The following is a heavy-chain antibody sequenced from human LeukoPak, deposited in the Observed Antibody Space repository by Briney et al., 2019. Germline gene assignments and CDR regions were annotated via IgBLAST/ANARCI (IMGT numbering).Heavy chain of an antibody. CDR3: ARGKGYFDY. V-gene: IGHV4-59*01. CDR2: IYYSGST. Sequence: PSETLSLTCTVSGGSISPYYWSWIRQPPGKGLEWIGYIYYSGSTNYNPSLKSRVTISADTAKKQFSLKVNSVTAADTAVYYCARGKGYFDYWGQETLVTVSS. CDR1: GGSISPYY. J-gene: IGHJ4*02.